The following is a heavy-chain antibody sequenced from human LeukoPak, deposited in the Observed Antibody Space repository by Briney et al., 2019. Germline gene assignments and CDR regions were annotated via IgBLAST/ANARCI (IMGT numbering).Heavy chain of an antibody. CDR1: GGSISSYY. CDR3: ARQGGAAGTGVIYFQH. D-gene: IGHD6-13*01. CDR2: IYYSGST. V-gene: IGHV4-59*08. J-gene: IGHJ1*01. Sequence: PSETLSLTCTVSGGSISSYYWSWIRQPPGKGLEWIGYIYYSGSTNYNPSLKSRVTISVDTSKNQFSLKLSSVTAADTAVYYCARQGGAAGTGVIYFQHWGQGTLVTVSS.